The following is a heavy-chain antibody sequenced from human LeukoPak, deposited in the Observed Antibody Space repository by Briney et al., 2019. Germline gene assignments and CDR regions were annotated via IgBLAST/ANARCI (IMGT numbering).Heavy chain of an antibody. V-gene: IGHV1-18*01. CDR3: ARDPSAGLRYFDWLLPREDAFDI. CDR1: GYTFTSYG. J-gene: IGHJ3*02. D-gene: IGHD3-9*01. CDR2: ISAYNGNT. Sequence: ASVKVSCKASGYTFTSYGISWVRQAPGQGLEWMGWISAYNGNTNYAQKLQGRVTMTTDTSTSTAYMELRSLRSDDTAVYYCARDPSAGLRYFDWLLPREDAFDIWGQGIMVTVSS.